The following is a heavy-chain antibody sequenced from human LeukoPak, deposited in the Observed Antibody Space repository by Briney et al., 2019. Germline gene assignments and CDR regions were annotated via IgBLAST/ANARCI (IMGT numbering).Heavy chain of an antibody. V-gene: IGHV1-2*02. J-gene: IGHJ4*02. CDR2: INPNSGGT. Sequence: ASVKVSCKASGYTFTGYYMHWVRQAPGQGLEWMGWINPNSGGTNYAQKFQGRVTMTRDTSISTAYMELRSLRSDDTAVYYCARDEAMAFFDYWGQGTLVTVSS. D-gene: IGHD5-18*01. CDR1: GYTFTGYY. CDR3: ARDEAMAFFDY.